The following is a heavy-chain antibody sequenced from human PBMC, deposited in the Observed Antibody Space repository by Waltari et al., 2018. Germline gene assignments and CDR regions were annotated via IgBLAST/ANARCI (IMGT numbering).Heavy chain of an antibody. J-gene: IGHJ4*02. CDR1: GGSSSDGSFP. CDR2: IYYSGNT. V-gene: IGHV4-39*01. CDR3: ARTFAYGSGTYNH. D-gene: IGHD3-10*01. Sequence: QLQLQESGPGLVKPSATLSLTCTVSGGSSSDGSFPWGWIRQSPGKGLGWIGSIYYSGNTYYNPSLRSRVSISVDTSTNQFSLKLSSVTAADTAVYYCARTFAYGSGTYNHWGQGSLVTVSS.